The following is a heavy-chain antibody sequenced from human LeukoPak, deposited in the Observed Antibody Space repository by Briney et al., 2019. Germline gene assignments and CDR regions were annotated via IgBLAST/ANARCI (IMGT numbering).Heavy chain of an antibody. CDR3: ASGVTVAGTIY. D-gene: IGHD6-19*01. CDR1: GYTFTYYY. Sequence: ASVKVSCKASGYTFTYYYMHWVRQAPGQGLEWMGGIIPIFGTANYAQKFQGRVTITADKSTSTAYMELSSLRSEDTAVYYCASGVTVAGTIYWGQGTLVTVSS. V-gene: IGHV1-69*06. CDR2: IIPIFGTA. J-gene: IGHJ4*02.